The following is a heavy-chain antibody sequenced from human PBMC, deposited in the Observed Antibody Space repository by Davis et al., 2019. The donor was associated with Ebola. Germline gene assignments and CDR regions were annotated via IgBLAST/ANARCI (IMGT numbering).Heavy chain of an antibody. CDR1: GFTFHNYA. Sequence: SLKISCAASGFTFHNYAMHWVRQAPGKGLEWVSGISWNSGNIGYADSVKGRFTISRDNAKNSLYVQMNSLRAEDTALYYCARGRPFFWGQGTLVTVSS. J-gene: IGHJ4*02. D-gene: IGHD2/OR15-2a*01. CDR2: ISWNSGNI. V-gene: IGHV3-9*01. CDR3: ARGRPFF.